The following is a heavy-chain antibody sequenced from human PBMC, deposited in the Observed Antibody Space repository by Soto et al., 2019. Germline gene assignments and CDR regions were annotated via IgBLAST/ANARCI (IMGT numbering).Heavy chain of an antibody. J-gene: IGHJ4*02. CDR3: ARGGSWYAF. CDR2: ISNSGVT. D-gene: IGHD6-13*01. V-gene: IGHV1-2*02. CDR1: GFPFTGHY. Sequence: QVQLVQSGAEVKKPGASVKVSCKTSGFPFTGHYIHWLRQAPGQGFEWMGWISNSGVTNYAQNFQGRVTMTRDTSITTAYMELKGLKSDDMAVYYCARGGSWYAFWGQGTLVTVSS.